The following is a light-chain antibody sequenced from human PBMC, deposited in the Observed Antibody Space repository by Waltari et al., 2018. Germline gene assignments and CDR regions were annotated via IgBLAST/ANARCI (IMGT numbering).Light chain of an antibody. CDR3: MQATRRPLA. J-gene: IGKJ1*01. CDR2: KVF. Sequence: DIVMTQSPLSLPVSLGPPATISCRPSQRLVHSDGKPYLNLFHQRPGQTPRRLIYKVFNRGSGVPVRFSGRGSGTEFTLKVSRVGAEAVGTFYGMQATRRPLAFGQGSKVESK. CDR1: QRLVHSDGKPY. V-gene: IGKV2-30*02.